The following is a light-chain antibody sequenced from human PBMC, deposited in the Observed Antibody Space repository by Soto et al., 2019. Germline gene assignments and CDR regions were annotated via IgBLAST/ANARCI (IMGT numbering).Light chain of an antibody. CDR3: QKYYSYPWT. CDR1: QGISSY. Sequence: IRMTQSPSSLYASTRDRVTLTCRASQGISSYLAWYQQKPGKANKLLIYAASTLQSGVPSRFSGSGSGTDFTLTISCLQSEEFATYYCQKYYSYPWTFGQGTKVDIK. J-gene: IGKJ1*01. V-gene: IGKV1-8*01. CDR2: AAS.